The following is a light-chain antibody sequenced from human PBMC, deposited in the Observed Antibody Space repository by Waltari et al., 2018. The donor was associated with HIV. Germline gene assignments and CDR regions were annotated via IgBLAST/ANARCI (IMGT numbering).Light chain of an antibody. V-gene: IGLV3-21*02. Sequence: YVLTQPPSVSVAPGQTARITCGGDNIAGRKVHWYQRRPGQAPALVVFDDSDRPSGIPERFSGSISGNTATLIISRVEDGDEADYYCQVWDESNEQVVFGGGTRLPVL. J-gene: IGLJ2*01. CDR3: QVWDESNEQVV. CDR1: NIAGRK. CDR2: DDS.